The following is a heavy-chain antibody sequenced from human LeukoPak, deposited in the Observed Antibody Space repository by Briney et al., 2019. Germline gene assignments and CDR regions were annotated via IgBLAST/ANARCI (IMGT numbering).Heavy chain of an antibody. Sequence: PGGSLRLSCAASGFTFNIFWMSWVRQAPGKGLEWVAYIKHDGSEEYYGDSVRGRFTISRDNAKNSLILQMDSLRGEDTAVYYCARALGNSTGDYWGQGTLVTVSS. D-gene: IGHD7-27*01. CDR2: IKHDGSEE. V-gene: IGHV3-7*04. J-gene: IGHJ4*02. CDR1: GFTFNIFW. CDR3: ARALGNSTGDY.